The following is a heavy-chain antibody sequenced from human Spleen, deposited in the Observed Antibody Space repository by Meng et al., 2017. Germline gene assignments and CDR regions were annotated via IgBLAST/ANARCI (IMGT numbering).Heavy chain of an antibody. D-gene: IGHD4-23*01. CDR3: VRHAGGTSKFGP. Sequence: QVQLQESGPGLVKPSQTLSLTCTVSGGSISNGDYYWSWIRLPPGKGLEYIGSIYHTGSTYYNPSLKSRVTISVDTSKNHFSLNLNSVTAADTAVYYCVRHAGGTSKFGPWGQGTLVTVSS. J-gene: IGHJ5*02. V-gene: IGHV4-39*01. CDR1: GGSISNGDYY. CDR2: IYHTGST.